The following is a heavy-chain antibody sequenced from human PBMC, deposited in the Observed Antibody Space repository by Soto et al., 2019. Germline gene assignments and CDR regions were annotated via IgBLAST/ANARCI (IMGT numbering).Heavy chain of an antibody. CDR2: ISFDGSKK. D-gene: IGHD6-6*01. J-gene: IGHJ4*02. CDR3: ASVSARPDY. CDR1: GFTFNKYA. V-gene: IGHV3-30*03. Sequence: QVPLVEAGGRVVQPGRSLRLSCAASGFTFNKYAMHWVRQATGMGLEWVALISFDGSKKLYVDSVKGRFNISRDQSENTLFLDMNSLRTEDTALYYCASVSARPDYWGRGTLVTVSS.